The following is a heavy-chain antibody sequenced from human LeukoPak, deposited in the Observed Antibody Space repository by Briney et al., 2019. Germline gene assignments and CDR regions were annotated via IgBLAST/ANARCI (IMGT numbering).Heavy chain of an antibody. CDR2: ISGSGVST. V-gene: IGHV3-23*01. J-gene: IGHJ4*02. CDR3: ARVPYSSSWYDY. CDR1: GFTFSSFG. Sequence: GGSLRLSCAASGFTFSSFGMSWVRQAPGKGLEWVSAISGSGVSTYYADSVKGRFTISRDNSKNSLYLQMNSLRAEDTAVYYCARVPYSSSWYDYWGQGTLVTVSS. D-gene: IGHD6-13*01.